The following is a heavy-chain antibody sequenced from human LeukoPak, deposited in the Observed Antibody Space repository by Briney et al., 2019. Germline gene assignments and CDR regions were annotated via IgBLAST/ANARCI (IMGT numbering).Heavy chain of an antibody. Sequence: GGSLRLSCAASGFTFSDYYMSWIRQAPGKGLEWVSYITNSGSTIYYADSVKGRFTISRDNAKDSLYLQMNSLRAEDTAVYYCARIGYYYDSSGYYGLRAFDIWGQGTMVTVSS. CDR2: ITNSGSTI. D-gene: IGHD3-22*01. CDR3: ARIGYYYDSSGYYGLRAFDI. CDR1: GFTFSDYY. J-gene: IGHJ3*02. V-gene: IGHV3-11*04.